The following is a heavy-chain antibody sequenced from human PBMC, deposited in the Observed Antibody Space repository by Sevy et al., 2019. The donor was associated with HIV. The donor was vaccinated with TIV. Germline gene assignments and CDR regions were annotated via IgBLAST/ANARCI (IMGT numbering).Heavy chain of an antibody. J-gene: IGHJ6*02. CDR2: TYYRSKWYN. CDR3: AREPGYNGVYYYYGMDV. V-gene: IGHV6-1*01. Sequence: SQTLSLTCAISGDSVSSNSAAWNWIRQSPSRGLEWLGRTYYRSKWYNEYAVSVKSRITINPDTSKNQFSLQLNSVTPEDTAVYYCAREPGYNGVYYYYGMDVWGQGTTVTVSS. D-gene: IGHD5-12*01. CDR1: GDSVSSNSAA.